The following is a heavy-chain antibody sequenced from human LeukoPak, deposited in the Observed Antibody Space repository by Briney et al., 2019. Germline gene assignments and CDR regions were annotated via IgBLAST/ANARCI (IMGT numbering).Heavy chain of an antibody. Sequence: SETLSLTCTVSGGSISSYYWSWIRQPPGKGLEWIGYIYYSGSTNYNPSLKSRVTISVDTSKNQFSLKLSSVTAADTAVYYCARGQKSSVGATWRNAFDIWGQGTMVTVSS. J-gene: IGHJ3*02. CDR1: GGSISSYY. D-gene: IGHD1-26*01. CDR2: IYYSGST. CDR3: ARGQKSSVGATWRNAFDI. V-gene: IGHV4-59*01.